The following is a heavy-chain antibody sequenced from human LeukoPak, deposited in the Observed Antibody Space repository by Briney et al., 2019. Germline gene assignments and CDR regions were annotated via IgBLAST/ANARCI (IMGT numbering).Heavy chain of an antibody. V-gene: IGHV1-46*01. D-gene: IGHD5-24*01. CDR3: ASVYKNGMDV. Sequence: ASVKVSCKASGYTVTTYYMHWVRQAPGQGLEWMGILNPSGGSSSYAQKFRGRATLTRATSTSTVYMELSSLRSEDTAVYYCASVYKNGMDVWGQGTTVIVSS. CDR1: GYTVTTYY. J-gene: IGHJ6*02. CDR2: LNPSGGSS.